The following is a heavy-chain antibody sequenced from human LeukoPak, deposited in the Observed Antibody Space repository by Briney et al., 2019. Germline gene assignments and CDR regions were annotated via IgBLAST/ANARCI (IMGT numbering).Heavy chain of an antibody. V-gene: IGHV3-7*01. Sequence: GGSLRLFCAASGFTFTNDWMSWVRQAPGKGLEWVANVKQDGTEKDYVDSVKGRFTISRDNAKNSLYLQMNSLRAEDTAVYYCARGLRGIVPAACIDYWGQGTLVTVSS. J-gene: IGHJ4*02. D-gene: IGHD2-2*01. CDR1: GFTFTNDW. CDR3: ARGLRGIVPAACIDY. CDR2: VKQDGTEK.